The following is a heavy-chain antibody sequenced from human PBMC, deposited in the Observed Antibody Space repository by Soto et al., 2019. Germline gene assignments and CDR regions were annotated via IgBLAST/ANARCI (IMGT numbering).Heavy chain of an antibody. CDR3: AKDVDTVGLSDGSGYFDL. Sequence: EVQLLESGGGSVQPGGSLRLSCEASGFIFRNYAMSWVRQAPGKGLEWVSSISGSGVGTYYADSVQGRFTISRDNSTNTLFLQLSSLIAEDTALYYCAKDVDTVGLSDGSGYFDLWGQGALVTVSS. J-gene: IGHJ4*02. CDR2: ISGSGVGT. D-gene: IGHD3-22*01. V-gene: IGHV3-23*01. CDR1: GFIFRNYA.